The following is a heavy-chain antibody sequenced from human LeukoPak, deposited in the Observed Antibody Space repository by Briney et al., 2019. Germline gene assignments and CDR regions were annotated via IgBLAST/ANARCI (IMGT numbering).Heavy chain of an antibody. Sequence: SETLSLTCAVYGGSFSGYYWSWIRQPPGKGLEWIGEISHSGSTNYNPSLKSRVTISVDTSKNQFSLKLSSVTAADTAVYYCAGGSLYYYMDVWGKGTTVTVPS. J-gene: IGHJ6*03. CDR1: GGSFSGYY. V-gene: IGHV4-34*01. CDR2: ISHSGST. CDR3: AGGSLYYYMDV.